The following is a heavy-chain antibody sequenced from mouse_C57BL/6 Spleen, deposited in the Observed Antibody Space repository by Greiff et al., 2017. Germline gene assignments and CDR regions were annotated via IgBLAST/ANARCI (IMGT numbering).Heavy chain of an antibody. CDR3: AIYDYDGTWFAY. D-gene: IGHD2-4*01. J-gene: IGHJ3*01. CDR2: IHPSDSDT. CDR1: GYTFTSYW. V-gene: IGHV1-74*01. Sequence: VKLQQPGAELVKPGASVKVSCKASGYTFTSYWMHWVKQRPGQGLEWIGRIHPSDSDTNYNQKFKGKATLTVDKSSSTAYMQLSSLTSEDSAVYYCAIYDYDGTWFAYWGQGTLVTVSA.